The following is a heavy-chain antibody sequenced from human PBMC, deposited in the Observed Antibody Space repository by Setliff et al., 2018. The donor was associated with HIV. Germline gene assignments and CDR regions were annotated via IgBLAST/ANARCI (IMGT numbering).Heavy chain of an antibody. V-gene: IGHV3-23*01. CDR1: GLTFSSYA. Sequence: GGSLRLSCAASGLTFSSYAMSWVRQAPGKGLEWVSSISGSGGSPYYADSVKGRFTISRDNSKNTLYLQMNSLRAEDTAVYYCAKGLVYYDSSGDLDYWGQGTLVTVSS. CDR2: ISGSGGSP. D-gene: IGHD3-22*01. CDR3: AKGLVYYDSSGDLDY. J-gene: IGHJ4*02.